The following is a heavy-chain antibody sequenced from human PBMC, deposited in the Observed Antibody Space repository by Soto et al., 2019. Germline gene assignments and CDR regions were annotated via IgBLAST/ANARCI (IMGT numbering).Heavy chain of an antibody. J-gene: IGHJ4*02. Sequence: ASETLSLTCTVSGGAVSSGTYYWSWIRQPPGKGLEWIGHIYFTGSTNYNPSLKSRVTMSLDTSKNQFSLKLSSVTAADTAVYYCAQTNSGSYYFDYWGQGTLVTVSS. D-gene: IGHD1-26*01. CDR2: IYFTGST. V-gene: IGHV4-61*01. CDR1: GGAVSSGTYY. CDR3: AQTNSGSYYFDY.